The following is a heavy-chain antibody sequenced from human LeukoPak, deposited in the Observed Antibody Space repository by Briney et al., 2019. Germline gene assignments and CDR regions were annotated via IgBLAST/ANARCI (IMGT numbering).Heavy chain of an antibody. J-gene: IGHJ3*02. CDR2: IYSGGSS. Sequence: SGGSLRLSCAASGFTVSSNYVRWVRQPRGKGLGLVSVIYSGGSSYYADSVKGRFTISRDNSKNTLYHQMNSLRAEDTGVYYCARVRLLWFGELDAFDIWGQGTMVTVSS. D-gene: IGHD3-10*01. V-gene: IGHV3-53*03. CDR1: GFTVSSNY. CDR3: ARVRLLWFGELDAFDI.